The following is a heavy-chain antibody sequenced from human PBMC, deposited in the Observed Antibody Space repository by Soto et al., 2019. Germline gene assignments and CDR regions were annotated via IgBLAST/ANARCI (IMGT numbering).Heavy chain of an antibody. Sequence: QVQLVQSGAEVKKPGASVKVSCKASGYTFTSYAMHWVRQAPGQRLEWMGWINAGNGNTKYSKKFQGRVTISRDTSASTAYMGLSSLRSEDTAVYYCARDVGGMDVWGQGTTVTVSS. D-gene: IGHD2-15*01. J-gene: IGHJ6*02. CDR3: ARDVGGMDV. V-gene: IGHV1-3*01. CDR2: INAGNGNT. CDR1: GYTFTSYA.